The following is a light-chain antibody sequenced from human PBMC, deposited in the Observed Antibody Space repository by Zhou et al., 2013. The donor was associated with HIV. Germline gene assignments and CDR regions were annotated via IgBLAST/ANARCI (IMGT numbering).Light chain of an antibody. Sequence: QSALTQPPSASGSPGQSVTISCTGASSDVGDYNYVSWYQQYPGKAPKLMIYEVFKRPSGVPDRFSGSKSGNTASLTVSGLQPEDEADYYCSSYAGSNNPYVFGTGTKVTVL. CDR1: SSDVGDYNY. CDR2: EVF. V-gene: IGLV2-8*01. CDR3: SSYAGSNNPYV. J-gene: IGLJ1*01.